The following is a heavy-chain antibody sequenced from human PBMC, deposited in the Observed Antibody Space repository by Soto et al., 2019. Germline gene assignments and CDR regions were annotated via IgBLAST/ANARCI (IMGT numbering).Heavy chain of an antibody. CDR3: ERHRDYSTYFDAFDI. Sequence: GESLKISCKGSGYSFTSYWISWVRQMPGKGLEWMGRIDPSDSYTNYSPSFQGHVTISADKSISTAYLQWSSLKASDTAMYYCERHRDYSTYFDAFDIWGQGTMVTVSS. CDR1: GYSFTSYW. CDR2: IDPSDSYT. V-gene: IGHV5-10-1*01. D-gene: IGHD4-4*01. J-gene: IGHJ3*02.